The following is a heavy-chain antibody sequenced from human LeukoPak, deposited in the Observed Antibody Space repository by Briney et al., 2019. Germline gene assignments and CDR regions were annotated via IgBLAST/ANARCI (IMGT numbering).Heavy chain of an antibody. CDR2: ISAYNGNT. Sequence: GASVKVSCKASGYTFTSYGISWVRQAPGQGLEWMGWISAYNGNTNYAQKLQGRVTMTTDTSTSTAYMELGSLRSDDTAVYYCARDVTRVAVAVLGYWGQGTLVTVSS. J-gene: IGHJ4*02. V-gene: IGHV1-18*04. CDR1: GYTFTSYG. CDR3: ARDVTRVAVAVLGY. D-gene: IGHD6-19*01.